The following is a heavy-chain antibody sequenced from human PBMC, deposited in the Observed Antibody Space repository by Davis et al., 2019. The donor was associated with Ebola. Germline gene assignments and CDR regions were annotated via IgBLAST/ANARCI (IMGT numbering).Heavy chain of an antibody. CDR1: GGSFSGYY. CDR3: ARGIVVVPAAYTIYYYGMDV. J-gene: IGHJ6*02. V-gene: IGHV4-34*01. Sequence: PSETLSLTCAVYGGSFSGYYWSWIRQPPGKGLEWIGEINHSGTTNYNPSLKSRVTISVDTSKNQFSLKLSSVTAADTAVYYCARGIVVVPAAYTIYYYGMDVWGQGTTVTVSS. D-gene: IGHD2-2*01. CDR2: INHSGTT.